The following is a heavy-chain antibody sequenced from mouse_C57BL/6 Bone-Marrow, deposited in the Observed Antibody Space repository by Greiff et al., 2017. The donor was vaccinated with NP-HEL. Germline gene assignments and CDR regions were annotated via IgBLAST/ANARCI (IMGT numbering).Heavy chain of an antibody. CDR1: GFTFSSYG. CDR2: ISSGGSYT. Sequence: EVQLVESGGDLVKPGGSLKLSCAASGFTFSSYGMSWVRQTPDKRLEWVATISSGGSYTYYPDSVKGRFTISRDNAKNTLYLQMSSLKSEDTAMYYCARQDFDVWGTGTTVTASS. CDR3: ARQDFDV. V-gene: IGHV5-6*01. J-gene: IGHJ1*03.